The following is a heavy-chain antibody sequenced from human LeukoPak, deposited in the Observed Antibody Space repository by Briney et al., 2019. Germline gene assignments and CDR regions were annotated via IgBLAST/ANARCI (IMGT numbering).Heavy chain of an antibody. CDR2: INHSGST. D-gene: IGHD2-15*01. Sequence: SETLSLTCAVYGGSFSGYHWSWIRQPPGKGLEWIGEINHSGSTNYNPSLKSRVTISVDTSKNQFSLKLSSVTAADTAVYYCARGGYCSGGSCYFHAFDIWGQGTMVTVSS. V-gene: IGHV4-34*01. CDR1: GGSFSGYH. J-gene: IGHJ3*02. CDR3: ARGGYCSGGSCYFHAFDI.